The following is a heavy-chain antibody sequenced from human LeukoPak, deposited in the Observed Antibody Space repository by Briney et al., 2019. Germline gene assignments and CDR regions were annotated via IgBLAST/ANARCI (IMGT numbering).Heavy chain of an antibody. V-gene: IGHV4-30-4*01. CDR3: ARDCLDSGCYYYGMDV. CDR1: GGSISSGDYY. D-gene: IGHD3-22*01. CDR2: IYYSGST. J-gene: IGHJ6*02. Sequence: SETLSLTCTVSGGSISSGDYYWSWNRQPPGKGLEWIGYIYYSGSTYYNPSLKSRVTISVDTSKNQFSLKLSSVTAADTAVYYCARDCLDSGCYYYGMDVWGQGTTVTVSS.